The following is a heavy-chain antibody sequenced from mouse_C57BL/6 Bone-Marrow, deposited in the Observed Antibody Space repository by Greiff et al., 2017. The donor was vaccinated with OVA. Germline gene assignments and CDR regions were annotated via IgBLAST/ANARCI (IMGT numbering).Heavy chain of an antibody. CDR3: AREELAIWGPFDY. J-gene: IGHJ2*01. Sequence: EVKLMESGPVLVKPGASVKMSCKASGYTFTDYYMNWVKQSHGKSLEWIGVINPYNGGTSYNQKFKGKATLTVDKSSSTAYMELNSLTSEDSAVYYCAREELAIWGPFDYWGQGTTLTVSS. CDR1: GYTFTDYY. CDR2: INPYNGGT. D-gene: IGHD4-1*01. V-gene: IGHV1-19*01.